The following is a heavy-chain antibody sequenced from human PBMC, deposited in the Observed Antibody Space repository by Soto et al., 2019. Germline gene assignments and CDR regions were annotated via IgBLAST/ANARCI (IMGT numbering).Heavy chain of an antibody. Sequence: PGESLKISCQGSGYSFTSYWIGWVRQMPGKGLEWMGIIYPGDSESRYSPSFQGQVTISADKSITTAYLQWSSLKASDTAMYYCARLGYSYAISYYYGMDVWGQGTTVTVSS. CDR3: ARLGYSYAISYYYGMDV. CDR2: IYPGDSES. D-gene: IGHD5-18*01. J-gene: IGHJ6*02. V-gene: IGHV5-51*01. CDR1: GYSFTSYW.